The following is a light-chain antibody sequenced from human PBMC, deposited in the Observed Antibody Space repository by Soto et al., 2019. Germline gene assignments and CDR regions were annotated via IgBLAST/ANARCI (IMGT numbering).Light chain of an antibody. CDR2: EVS. J-gene: IGLJ1*01. V-gene: IGLV2-14*01. CDR1: SSDVGGYNY. CDR3: SSYTSSNTLYV. Sequence: QSVLTQPASVSGSPGQSITISCTGTSSDVGGYNYVSWYQQHPGKAPKLMIYEVSNRPSGVSNRFSGSKSGNTASLTISGLQAEDEADYYCSSYTSSNTLYVFATGTKLTV.